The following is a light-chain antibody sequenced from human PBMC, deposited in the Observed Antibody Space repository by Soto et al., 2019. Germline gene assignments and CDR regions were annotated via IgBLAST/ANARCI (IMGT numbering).Light chain of an antibody. J-gene: IGLJ2*01. CDR3: QSYDSSLSGVV. V-gene: IGLV1-40*01. Sequence: QSVLTQPPSVSGAPGRRSTTSCIGGGSNIGAGYDVHWYQQLPGTAPKLLIYGNSNRPSGVPDRFSGSKSGTSASLAITGLQAEDEADYYCQSYDSSLSGVVFGGGTKLTVL. CDR2: GNS. CDR1: GSNIGAGYD.